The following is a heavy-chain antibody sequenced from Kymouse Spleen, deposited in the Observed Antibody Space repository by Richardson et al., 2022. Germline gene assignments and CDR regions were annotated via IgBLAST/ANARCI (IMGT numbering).Heavy chain of an antibody. CDR2: ISGSGGST. Sequence: EVQLVESGGGLVQPGGSLRLSCAASGFTFSSYAMSWVRQAPGKGLEWVSAISGSGGSTYYADSVKGRFTISRDNSKNTLYLQMNSLRAEDTAVYYAAAAFYYYYGMDVWGQGTTVTVSS. J-gene: IGHJ6*02. D-gene: IGHD6-13*01. CDR1: GFTFSSYA. V-gene: IGHV3-23*04. CDR3: AAAFYYYYGMDV.